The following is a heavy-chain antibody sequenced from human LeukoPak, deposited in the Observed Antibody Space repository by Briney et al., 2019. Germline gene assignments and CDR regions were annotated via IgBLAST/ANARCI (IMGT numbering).Heavy chain of an antibody. J-gene: IGHJ4*02. D-gene: IGHD1-26*01. V-gene: IGHV1-24*01. Sequence: GASVKVSCKVCGYTLTELSVHWVRQAPGKGLEWMGGFDPENGETIYAQKFQGRVTMTEDTSTDTAYMELSSLTSDDTAVYYCATLNSGTYSSFDFWGQGTLVTVSS. CDR1: GYTLTELS. CDR3: ATLNSGTYSSFDF. CDR2: FDPENGET.